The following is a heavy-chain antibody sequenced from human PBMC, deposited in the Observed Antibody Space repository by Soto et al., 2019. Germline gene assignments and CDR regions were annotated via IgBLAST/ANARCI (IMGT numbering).Heavy chain of an antibody. CDR3: ARDYCSGGSCYYYYGMDV. J-gene: IGHJ6*02. Sequence: GGSLRLSCAASGFTFSSYWMHWVRQAPGKGLVWVSRINSDGSSTSYADSVKGRFTISRDNAKNTLYLQMNSLRAEDTAVYYCARDYCSGGSCYYYYGMDVWGQGTTVTVSS. D-gene: IGHD2-15*01. CDR1: GFTFSSYW. CDR2: INSDGSST. V-gene: IGHV3-74*01.